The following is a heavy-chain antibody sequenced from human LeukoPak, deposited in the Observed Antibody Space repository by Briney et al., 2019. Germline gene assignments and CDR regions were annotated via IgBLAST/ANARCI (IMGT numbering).Heavy chain of an antibody. CDR1: GFTFSNAW. Sequence: GGSLRLSCAASGFTFSNAWMSWVRQAPGKGLEWVSYISGSSSYADYADSVKGRFTISRDNSKKSLYLQMNSLRDEDTAVYYCVRDPDALDYWGQGTPVTVSS. J-gene: IGHJ4*02. CDR2: ISGSSSYA. V-gene: IGHV3-11*05. CDR3: VRDPDALDY.